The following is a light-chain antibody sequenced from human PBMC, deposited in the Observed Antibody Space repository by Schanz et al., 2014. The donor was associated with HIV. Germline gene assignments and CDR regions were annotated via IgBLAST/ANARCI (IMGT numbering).Light chain of an antibody. V-gene: IGKV3-20*01. CDR1: QTVSSSS. Sequence: IVLTQSPGTLALSPGERATLSCRASQTVSSSSLAWYQQEPGQAPRLLIYAASSRATGIPDRFSGSGSGTYFTLTINRLEPEDCAVYYCQQYGSSGTFGPGTKVHIQ. J-gene: IGKJ3*01. CDR2: AAS. CDR3: QQYGSSGT.